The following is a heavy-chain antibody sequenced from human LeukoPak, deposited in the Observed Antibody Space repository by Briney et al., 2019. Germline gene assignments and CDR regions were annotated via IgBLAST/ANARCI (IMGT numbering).Heavy chain of an antibody. D-gene: IGHD3-22*01. CDR3: AKVSDRDSSGYYWGFEY. CDR2: IYYSGST. Sequence: TSETLSLTRTVSGGSISGYYWSWIRQPPGKRLECSGDIYYSGSTNYNPSLKSLVTISVDTSRNQFSLKLTSVTAADTAVYYCAKVSDRDSSGYYWGFEYWGQGTLVTVSS. V-gene: IGHV4-59*08. J-gene: IGHJ4*02. CDR1: GGSISGYY.